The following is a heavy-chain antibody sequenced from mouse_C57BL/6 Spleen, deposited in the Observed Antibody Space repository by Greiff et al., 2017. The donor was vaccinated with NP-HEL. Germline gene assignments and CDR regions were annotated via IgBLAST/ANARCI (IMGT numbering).Heavy chain of an antibody. J-gene: IGHJ3*01. V-gene: IGHV1-53*01. CDR3: ARYSNYAWFAY. D-gene: IGHD2-5*01. CDR1: GYTFTSYW. CDR2: INPSNGGT. Sequence: QVQLQQPGTELVKPGASVKLSCKASGYTFTSYWMHWVKQRPGQGLEWIGNINPSNGGTNYNEKFKSKATLTVDKSSSTAYRQLKRLTSEDSAVYYCARYSNYAWFAYWGQGTLVTVSA.